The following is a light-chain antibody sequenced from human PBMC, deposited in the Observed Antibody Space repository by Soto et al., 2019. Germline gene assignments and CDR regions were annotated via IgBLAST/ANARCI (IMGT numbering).Light chain of an antibody. Sequence: EIVLTQSPGTLSLSPGERATLSCRASQSVSSSYLAWYQQKPGQAPRLLIYGASSRATGIPDRFSGSGSGTEFNLTISRLEPEDFAVYYCQQYGSSPPELTFGGGTKVEIK. CDR2: GAS. CDR1: QSVSSSY. J-gene: IGKJ4*01. CDR3: QQYGSSPPELT. V-gene: IGKV3-20*01.